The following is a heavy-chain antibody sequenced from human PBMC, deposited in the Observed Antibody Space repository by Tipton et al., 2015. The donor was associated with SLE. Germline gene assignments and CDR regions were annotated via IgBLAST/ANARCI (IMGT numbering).Heavy chain of an antibody. CDR3: ARWNYDDSSGADAFDN. CDR1: GYTFSSHD. V-gene: IGHV1-8*01. J-gene: IGHJ3*02. Sequence: QLVQSGAEVKKPGASVKVSCKASGYTFSSHDIHWVRQATGQGLEWMGWMNPNSGNTGYAQKFQGRVTMTRNTAINTAYMELSSLRCEDTAVYYCARWNYDDSSGADAFDNWGKGKMVTVSS. D-gene: IGHD3-22*01. CDR2: MNPNSGNT.